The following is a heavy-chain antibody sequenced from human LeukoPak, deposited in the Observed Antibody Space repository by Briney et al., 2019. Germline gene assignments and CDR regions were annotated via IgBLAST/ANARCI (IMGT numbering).Heavy chain of an antibody. D-gene: IGHD6-13*01. CDR2: IKQDGSEK. V-gene: IGHV3-7*05. J-gene: IGHJ5*02. CDR1: GFTFSSYS. Sequence: GGSPRLSCAASGFTFSSYSMNWVRQAPGKGLEWVANIKQDGSEKYYVDSVKGRFTISRDNAKNSLYLQMNSLRAEDTAVYYCARSLAAAGINWFDPWGQGTLVTVSS. CDR3: ARSLAAAGINWFDP.